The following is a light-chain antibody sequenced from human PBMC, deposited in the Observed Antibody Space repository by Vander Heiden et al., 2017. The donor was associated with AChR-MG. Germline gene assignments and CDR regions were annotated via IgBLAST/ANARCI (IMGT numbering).Light chain of an antibody. Sequence: EIVLTQPPGTLSLSPGERATLSCRASQRVGSSHLAWYQQKPGQAPRLLISAASTRATGIPDRFSGSGSGTDFTLTISRLEPEDFAVYYCQHYGNSPFTFGPGTKVDI. CDR2: AAS. CDR1: QRVGSSH. J-gene: IGKJ3*01. V-gene: IGKV3-20*01. CDR3: QHYGNSPFT.